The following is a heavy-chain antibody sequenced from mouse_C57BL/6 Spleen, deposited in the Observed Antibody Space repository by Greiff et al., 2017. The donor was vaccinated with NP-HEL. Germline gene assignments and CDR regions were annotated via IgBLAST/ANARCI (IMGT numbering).Heavy chain of an antibody. Sequence: QVHVKQPGAELVMPGASVKLSCKASGYTFTSYWMHWVKQRPGQGLEWIGEIDPSDSYTNYNQKFKGKSTLTVDKSSSTAYMQLSSLTSEDSAVYYCARRYGSSYDYWGQGTTLTVSS. V-gene: IGHV1-69*01. CDR1: GYTFTSYW. D-gene: IGHD1-1*01. CDR2: IDPSDSYT. CDR3: ARRYGSSYDY. J-gene: IGHJ2*01.